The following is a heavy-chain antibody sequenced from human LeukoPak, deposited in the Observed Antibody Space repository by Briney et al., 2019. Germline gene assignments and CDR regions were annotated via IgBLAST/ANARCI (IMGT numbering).Heavy chain of an antibody. CDR1: GASIRSGDYY. J-gene: IGHJ3*02. CDR3: ARGYDTDAFDI. CDR2: IYDSGST. D-gene: IGHD3-22*01. V-gene: IGHV4-30-4*01. Sequence: PSETLSLTCTVSGASIRSGDYYWSWIRQPPGKGLEWIGYIYDSGSTYYNPSLKSRITISVDTSENRFSLKLSSVTATDTAVYYCARGYDTDAFDIWGQGTMVTVSS.